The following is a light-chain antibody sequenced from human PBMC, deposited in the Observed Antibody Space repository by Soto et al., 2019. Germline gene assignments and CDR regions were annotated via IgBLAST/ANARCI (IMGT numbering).Light chain of an antibody. Sequence: DIQMTQSPSTLSASVGDGVTITCRASQNISVWLSWYQQRPGKAPKFLIYDASSLETGVPSRFSGSGSGTEFTLTISSLQPDDFATYSCQQYDSSSSTFGQGTKLELK. CDR2: DAS. J-gene: IGKJ2*01. V-gene: IGKV1-5*01. CDR3: QQYDSSSST. CDR1: QNISVW.